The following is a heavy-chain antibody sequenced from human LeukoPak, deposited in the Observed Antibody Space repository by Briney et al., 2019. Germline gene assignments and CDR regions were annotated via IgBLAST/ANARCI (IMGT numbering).Heavy chain of an antibody. D-gene: IGHD2-2*01. CDR2: INPNSGGT. Sequence: ASVKVSCKASGYTFTGDYMHWVRQAPGQGLEWMGRINPNSGGTNYAQKFQGRVTMTRATSISTAYMELSRLRSDDTAVYYCARDIVIVPAAMGVDYWGQGTLVTVSS. V-gene: IGHV1-2*06. CDR1: GYTFTGDY. CDR3: ARDIVIVPAAMGVDY. J-gene: IGHJ4*02.